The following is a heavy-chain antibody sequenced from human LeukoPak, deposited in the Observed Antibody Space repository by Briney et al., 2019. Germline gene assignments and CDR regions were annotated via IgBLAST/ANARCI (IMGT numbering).Heavy chain of an antibody. J-gene: IGHJ4*02. Sequence: KTGGSLRLSCAASGFTFSNAWMSWVRQALGKGLEWVGRIKSKTDGGTTDYAAPVKGRFTISRDDSKNTLYLQMNSLKTEDTAVYYCTTDYDYVWGSYREIDYWGQGTLVTVSS. D-gene: IGHD3-16*02. CDR1: GFTFSNAW. V-gene: IGHV3-15*01. CDR2: IKSKTDGGTT. CDR3: TTDYDYVWGSYREIDY.